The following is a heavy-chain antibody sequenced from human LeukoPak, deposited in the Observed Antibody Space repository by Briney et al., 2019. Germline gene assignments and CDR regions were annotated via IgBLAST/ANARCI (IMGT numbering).Heavy chain of an antibody. Sequence: GGSLRLSCAASGFSFSSYGMHWVRQAPGKGLEWVALISYDASTKYYADSVKGRFTISRDNSKNTLYLQMKRLRIEDTALYYIAAGRGGQWPVYFDYWGQGALVTVSS. CDR1: GFSFSSYG. J-gene: IGHJ4*02. V-gene: IGHV3-30*03. CDR2: ISYDASTK. D-gene: IGHD6-19*01. CDR3: AAGRGGQWPVYFDY.